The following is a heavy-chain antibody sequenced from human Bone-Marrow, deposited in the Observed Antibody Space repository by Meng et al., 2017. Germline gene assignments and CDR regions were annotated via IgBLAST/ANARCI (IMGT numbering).Heavy chain of an antibody. Sequence: GESLKISCAVSGVTFSGSDIHWVRQASGKGLEWVGRIETKPNNYATSYAASVRGRFTISRDDSKNTAYLEMNSLKTEDTALYYCAGETDYYGSGEAFDIWGQGTMVTVSS. CDR3: AGETDYYGSGEAFDI. J-gene: IGHJ3*02. D-gene: IGHD3-10*01. CDR1: GVTFSGSD. V-gene: IGHV3-73*01. CDR2: IETKPNNYAT.